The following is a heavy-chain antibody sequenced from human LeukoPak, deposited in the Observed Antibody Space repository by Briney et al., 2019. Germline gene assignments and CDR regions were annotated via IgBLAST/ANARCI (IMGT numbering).Heavy chain of an antibody. CDR2: VHYSGFT. V-gene: IGHV4-59*01. Sequence: SETLSLTCTVSGGSISGFHWSWIRQSPERGLEWIGYVHYSGFTNYNPSLKSRVTVSVDTSKNQFSLKLSSITAADTAVYYCARFRYSSSENNCWYDFDYWGQGTLVTVST. CDR3: ARFRYSSSENNCWYDFDY. D-gene: IGHD6-13*01. CDR1: GGSISGFH. J-gene: IGHJ4*02.